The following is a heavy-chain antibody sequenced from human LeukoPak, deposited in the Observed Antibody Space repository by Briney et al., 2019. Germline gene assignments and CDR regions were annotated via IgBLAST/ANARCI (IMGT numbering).Heavy chain of an antibody. V-gene: IGHV3-7*01. CDR2: IKQDGSEK. Sequence: GGSLRLSCSASGFTFSSYWMSWVRQAPGKGLEWVANIKQDGSEKYYVDSVKGRFTISRDNAKNSLYLQMNSLRAEDTAVYYCAKIPIVVVDGHFDYWGQGTLVTVSS. D-gene: IGHD3-22*01. CDR3: AKIPIVVVDGHFDY. J-gene: IGHJ4*02. CDR1: GFTFSSYW.